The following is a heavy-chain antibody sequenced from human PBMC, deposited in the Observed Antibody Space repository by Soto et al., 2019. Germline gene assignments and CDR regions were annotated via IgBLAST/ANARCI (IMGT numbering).Heavy chain of an antibody. CDR3: AKEGSSSLYYFDY. D-gene: IGHD6-6*01. J-gene: IGHJ4*02. V-gene: IGHV3-23*01. CDR2: ISGSGGST. CDR1: GFTFSSYA. Sequence: GGSLRLSCAASGFTFSSYAMSWVRQAPGKGLEWVSTISGSGGSTYYADSVKGRFTISRDNSKNTLYLQMNSLRGEDTAVYYCAKEGSSSLYYFDYWGQGTLVTVSS.